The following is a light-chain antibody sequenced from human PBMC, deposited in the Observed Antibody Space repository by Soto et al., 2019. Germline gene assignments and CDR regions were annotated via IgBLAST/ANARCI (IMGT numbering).Light chain of an antibody. CDR2: GAS. Sequence: EIVMTQSPATLSVSPGERATLSCRASQSVTNILAWYQQKPGRSPRLLIYGASTRATGVPARFSGSGSGTEFTLTISSLQSEDFAVYYCQQYNNWPPWTFGQGTKVEVK. V-gene: IGKV3-15*01. CDR3: QQYNNWPPWT. J-gene: IGKJ1*01. CDR1: QSVTNI.